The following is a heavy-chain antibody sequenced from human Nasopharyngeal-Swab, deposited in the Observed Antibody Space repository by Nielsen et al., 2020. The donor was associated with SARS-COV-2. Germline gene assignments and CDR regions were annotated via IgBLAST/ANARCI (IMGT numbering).Heavy chain of an antibody. J-gene: IGHJ6*02. CDR1: GFSLSTSGMC. Sequence: GPTLVKPTQTVTLTCTFSGFSLSTSGMCVSGIRQPPGKALEWLALIDWNDDKYYSTSLKTRLTISKDTSKNQVVLKMTNMGPVDTATYYCARIRGSYYYGMDVWGQGTTVTVSS. V-gene: IGHV2-70*01. D-gene: IGHD1-26*01. CDR2: IDWNDDK. CDR3: ARIRGSYYYGMDV.